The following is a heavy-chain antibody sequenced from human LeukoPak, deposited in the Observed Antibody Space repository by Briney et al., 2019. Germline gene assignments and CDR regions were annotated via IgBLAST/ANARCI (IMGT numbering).Heavy chain of an antibody. D-gene: IGHD3-10*01. CDR1: GGSISSSSYY. CDR3: ARSSHYLSLGFDP. J-gene: IGHJ5*02. Sequence: PSETLSLTCTVSGGSISSSSYYWGWIRQPPGKGPEWIGSMYYSGGTYFNLSLKSRVTISVDTSRNQFSLKLSSVTAADTAVFYCARSSHYLSLGFDPWGQGILVTVSS. V-gene: IGHV4-39*01. CDR2: MYYSGGT.